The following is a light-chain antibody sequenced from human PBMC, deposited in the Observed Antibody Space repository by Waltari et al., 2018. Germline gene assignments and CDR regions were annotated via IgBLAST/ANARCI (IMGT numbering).Light chain of an antibody. CDR1: QIVRSSY. CDR2: AAS. J-gene: IGKJ4*01. V-gene: IGKV3-20*01. CDR3: QHYGSSLLT. Sequence: EIVWTQSPGTRSLSPGGRATLSCRASQIVRSSYLAWFQQTPGQAPMLLIYAASTRATRIPDRFSGIGSGTDFTLTISRLEPEDFGVYHCQHYGSSLLTFGGGTKVEIK.